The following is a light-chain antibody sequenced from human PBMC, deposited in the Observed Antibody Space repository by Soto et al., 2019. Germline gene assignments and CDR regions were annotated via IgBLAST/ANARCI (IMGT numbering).Light chain of an antibody. V-gene: IGKV3-11*01. Sequence: ESVLTQSPGTLSLSPGERATLSCRASQSVSSNYLAWYQQKPGQAPRLLIYLTSNRAAGIPARFSGSGSETDFTLTISDVEPEDFAVYYCHQRQSWPRTFGQGTKVDIK. CDR2: LTS. J-gene: IGKJ1*01. CDR3: HQRQSWPRT. CDR1: QSVSSNY.